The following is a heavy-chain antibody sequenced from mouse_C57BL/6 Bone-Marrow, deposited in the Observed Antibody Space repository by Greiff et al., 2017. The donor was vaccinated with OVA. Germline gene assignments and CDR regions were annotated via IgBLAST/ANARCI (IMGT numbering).Heavy chain of an antibody. CDR1: GYTFTDYE. CDR3: ARGGGYYGSSYRRLAMDY. V-gene: IGHV1-15*01. Sequence: QVQLKESGAELVRPGASVTLSCKASGYTFTDYEMHWVKQTPVHGLEWIGAIDPETGGTAYNQKFKGKAILTADKSSSTAYMQLSSLTTEDSAIYYCARGGGYYGSSYRRLAMDYWGQGTSVTVSS. J-gene: IGHJ4*01. D-gene: IGHD1-1*01. CDR2: IDPETGGT.